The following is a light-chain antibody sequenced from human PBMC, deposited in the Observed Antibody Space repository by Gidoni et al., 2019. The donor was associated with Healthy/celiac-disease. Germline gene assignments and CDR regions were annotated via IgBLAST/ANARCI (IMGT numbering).Light chain of an antibody. CDR3: QSADSSGTSLYV. CDR2: KDS. Sequence: SYELTQPPSLSVSPGQTARITCPGDALPKQYAYWYQQKPGQAPVLVIYKDSERPSGIPEQFSGSSSGTTVTLTISGVQAEDEADYYCQSADSSGTSLYVFGTGTKVTVL. CDR1: ALPKQY. J-gene: IGLJ1*01. V-gene: IGLV3-25*03.